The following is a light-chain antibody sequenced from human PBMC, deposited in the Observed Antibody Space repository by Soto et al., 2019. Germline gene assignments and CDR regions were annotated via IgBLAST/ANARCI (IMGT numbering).Light chain of an antibody. J-gene: IGKJ5*01. CDR1: QGISTK. CDR3: QQANTFPFT. V-gene: IGKV1-12*02. CDR2: DAS. Sequence: DIQMTQSPSSVSASVGDRVTITCRASQGISTKLAWYQQKPGKAPKLLICDASDLQSGVPSRFSGSGSGTDFTLIISSLQPEDFATYSCQQANTFPFTFGQGTRLEIK.